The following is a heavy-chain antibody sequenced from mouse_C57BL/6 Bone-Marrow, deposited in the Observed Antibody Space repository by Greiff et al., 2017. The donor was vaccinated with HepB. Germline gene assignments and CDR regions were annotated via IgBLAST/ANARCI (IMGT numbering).Heavy chain of an antibody. D-gene: IGHD1-1*01. CDR3: TTRGFITHY. J-gene: IGHJ2*01. V-gene: IGHV14-4*01. CDR1: GFNIKDDY. Sequence: DVKLVESGAELVRPGASVKLSCTASGFNIKDDYMHWVKLRPEQGLEWIGWIDPENGDTEYASKFQGKATITADTSSNTAYLQLSSLTSEDTAVYYCTTRGFITHYWGQGTTLTVSS. CDR2: IDPENGDT.